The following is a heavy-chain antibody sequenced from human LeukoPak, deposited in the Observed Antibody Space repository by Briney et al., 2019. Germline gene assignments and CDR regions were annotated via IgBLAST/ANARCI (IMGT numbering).Heavy chain of an antibody. CDR3: ARVDCSSTSCYPLD. CDR1: GGSISSYY. D-gene: IGHD2-2*01. CDR2: IYYSGST. V-gene: IGHV4-59*01. Sequence: SETLSLTCTVSGGSISSYYWSWIRQPPGKGLEGIGYIYYSGSTNYNPSLTSRVTISVDTSKNQFSLKLSSVTAADTAVYYCARVDCSSTSCYPLDWGQGTLVTVSS. J-gene: IGHJ4*02.